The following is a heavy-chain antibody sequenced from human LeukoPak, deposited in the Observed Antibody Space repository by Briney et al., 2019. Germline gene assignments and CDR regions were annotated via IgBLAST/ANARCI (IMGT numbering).Heavy chain of an antibody. V-gene: IGHV5-51*01. CDR1: GHNFIYYW. J-gene: IGHJ4*02. CDR2: IYPGDSDT. CDR3: ARRYCSGGSCYYY. D-gene: IGHD2-15*01. Sequence: GESLKISCQSSGHNFIYYWIAWVRQMPGRGLEWMGIIYPGDSDTRYSPSFQGQVTISADKSLSTAFLQLKSLKASDTAMYYCARRYCSGGSCYYYWGQGTLVTVSS.